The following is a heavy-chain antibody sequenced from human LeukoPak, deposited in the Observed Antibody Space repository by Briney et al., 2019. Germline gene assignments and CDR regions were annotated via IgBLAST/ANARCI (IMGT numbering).Heavy chain of an antibody. Sequence: ASVKVSCKASGYTFTSYGISWVRQAPGQGLEWMGRIIPILGIANYAQKFQGRVTITADKSTSTAYMELSSLRSEDTAVYYCARAEPYVEMATTFDYWGQGTLVTVSS. CDR3: ARAEPYVEMATTFDY. J-gene: IGHJ4*02. V-gene: IGHV1-69*04. D-gene: IGHD5-24*01. CDR2: IIPILGIA. CDR1: GYTFTSYG.